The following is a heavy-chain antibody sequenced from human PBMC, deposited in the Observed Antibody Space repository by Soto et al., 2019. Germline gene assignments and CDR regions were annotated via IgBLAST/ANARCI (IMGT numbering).Heavy chain of an antibody. D-gene: IGHD3-22*01. Sequence: PGGSLRLSCAASGFTFSSYEMNWVRQAPGKGLEWVSYISSSGSTIYYAGSVKGRFTISRDNAKNSLYLQMNSLRAEDTAVYYCARINYYDSSGYDDAFDIWGQGTMVTVSS. V-gene: IGHV3-48*03. CDR2: ISSSGSTI. CDR1: GFTFSSYE. CDR3: ARINYYDSSGYDDAFDI. J-gene: IGHJ3*02.